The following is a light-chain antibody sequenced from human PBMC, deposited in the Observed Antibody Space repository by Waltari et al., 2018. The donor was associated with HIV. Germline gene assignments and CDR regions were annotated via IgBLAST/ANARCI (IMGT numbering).Light chain of an antibody. J-gene: IGKJ5*01. CDR3: QQTNSFPFT. Sequence: DIQMTQFPSSVSAYVGDRVTPTCRATQGISTCLAWYQQKPGKAPKLLISGASNLEPGVPSRFSGSGSGTSFSLTITSLQADDFAVYFCQQTNSFPFTFGQGTRLEIK. CDR1: QGISTC. CDR2: GAS. V-gene: IGKV1-12*01.